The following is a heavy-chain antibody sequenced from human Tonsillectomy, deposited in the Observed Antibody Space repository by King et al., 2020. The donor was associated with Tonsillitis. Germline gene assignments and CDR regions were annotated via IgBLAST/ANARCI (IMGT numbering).Heavy chain of an antibody. J-gene: IGHJ5*02. V-gene: IGHV2-26*01. CDR3: ARRRSGYDFFGWFDP. D-gene: IGHD5-12*01. CDR2: IFSNDEK. Sequence: VTLKESGPVLVKPTETLTLTCTVSGFSLSNARMGVSWIRQPPGKALEWLAHIFSNDEKSYSTSLKSRPTISKDTSKSQVVLTMTNMDPVDTATYYCARRRSGYDFFGWFDPWGQGTLVTVSS. CDR1: GFSLSNARMG.